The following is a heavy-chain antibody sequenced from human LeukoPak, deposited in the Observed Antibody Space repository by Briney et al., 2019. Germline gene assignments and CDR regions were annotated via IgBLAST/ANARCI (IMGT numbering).Heavy chain of an antibody. CDR2: IYSGGST. Sequence: PGGSLRLSCAASGFTFDDYGTSWVRQAPGKGLEWVSVIYSGGSTYYADSVKGRFTISRDNSKNTLYLQMNSLRAEDTAVYYCARVPYYYGSGSSDYWGQGTLVTVSS. J-gene: IGHJ4*02. V-gene: IGHV3-66*01. CDR3: ARVPYYYGSGSSDY. D-gene: IGHD3-10*01. CDR1: GFTFDDYG.